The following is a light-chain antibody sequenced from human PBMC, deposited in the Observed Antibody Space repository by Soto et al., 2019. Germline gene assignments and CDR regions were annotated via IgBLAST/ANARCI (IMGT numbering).Light chain of an antibody. Sequence: QSVLTQPPSVSGAPGQRVTISCTGSSSNFGAGYDVHWYQQLPGTAPKLLIYGNSNRPSGVPDRFSGSKSGTSASLAITGHHAEDEADSYCQSYDSSLSGSVFGGGTKLTVL. J-gene: IGLJ2*01. CDR2: GNS. V-gene: IGLV1-40*01. CDR3: QSYDSSLSGSV. CDR1: SSNFGAGYD.